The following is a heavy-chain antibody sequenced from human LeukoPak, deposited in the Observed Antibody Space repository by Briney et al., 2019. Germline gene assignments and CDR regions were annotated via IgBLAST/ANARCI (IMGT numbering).Heavy chain of an antibody. D-gene: IGHD6-19*01. CDR3: AKTSGSSGWCLDY. V-gene: IGHV3-23*01. J-gene: IGHJ4*02. Sequence: GGSLGLSCAASGFTFGIYAMSWVRQAPGKGLEWVSLISGGGGTIYYADSVKGRLTISRDNSKNTLYLQMNSLSAEDTAVYYCAKTSGSSGWCLDYWGQGTLVTVSS. CDR1: GFTFGIYA. CDR2: ISGGGGTI.